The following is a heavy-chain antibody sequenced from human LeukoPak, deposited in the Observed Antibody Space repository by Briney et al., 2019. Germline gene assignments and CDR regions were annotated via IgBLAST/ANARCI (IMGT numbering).Heavy chain of an antibody. CDR3: ARGMYANSGYLELDY. CDR1: GFTFSSYA. Sequence: PWGSLRLSCAASGFTFSSYAMSWVRQAPGKGLEWVSAISGSGGSTYYADSVKGRCTISRDNSKNTLYLQMNSLRAEDTAVYYCARGMYANSGYLELDYWGQGTLVTVSS. J-gene: IGHJ4*02. V-gene: IGHV3-23*01. D-gene: IGHD3-22*01. CDR2: ISGSGGST.